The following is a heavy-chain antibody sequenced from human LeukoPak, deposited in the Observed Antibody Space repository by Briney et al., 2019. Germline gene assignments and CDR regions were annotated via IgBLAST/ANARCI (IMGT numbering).Heavy chain of an antibody. CDR1: GDSVSSNSAA. J-gene: IGHJ4*02. V-gene: IGHV6-1*01. CDR2: TYYRSKWYN. CDR3: ARDIVATIRPPQSLYFDY. D-gene: IGHD5-12*01. Sequence: SQTLSLTCAISGDSVSSNSAAWNWIRQSPSRGLEWLGRTYYRSKWYNDYAVSVKSRITINPDTSKNQFSLQLNSVTPEDTAVYYCARDIVATIRPPQSLYFDYWGQGTLVTVSS.